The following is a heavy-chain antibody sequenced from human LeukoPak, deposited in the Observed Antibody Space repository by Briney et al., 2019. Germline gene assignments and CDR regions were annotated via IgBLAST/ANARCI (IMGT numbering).Heavy chain of an antibody. V-gene: IGHV1-69*13. CDR3: AREGEMATNVFDY. CDR1: GGTFSSYA. CDR2: ITPILGTA. J-gene: IGHJ4*02. D-gene: IGHD5-24*01. Sequence: ASVKVSCKASGGTFSSYAISWVRQAPGQGLEWMGGITPILGTANYAQKFQGRVTITADESTSTAYMELSSLRSEDTAVYYCAREGEMATNVFDYWGQGTLVTVSS.